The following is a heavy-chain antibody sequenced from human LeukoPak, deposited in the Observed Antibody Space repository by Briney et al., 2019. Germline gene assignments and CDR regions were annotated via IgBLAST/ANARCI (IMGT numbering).Heavy chain of an antibody. J-gene: IGHJ4*02. CDR2: ISKDGGNK. Sequence: PGRSLSLSCPPSGFTLAEQDMCWVRQLPGKVREWVCLISKDGGNKQYADSVKGRFSVSRDNNRNTLSLQMNSLRSEDTALYFCAKRSGAPNNFDYWGQGALVTVSS. CDR1: GFTLAEQD. CDR3: AKRSGAPNNFDY. V-gene: IGHV3-43*02. D-gene: IGHD1-1*01.